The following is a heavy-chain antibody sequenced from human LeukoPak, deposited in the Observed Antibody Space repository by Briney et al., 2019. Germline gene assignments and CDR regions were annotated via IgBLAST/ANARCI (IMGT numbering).Heavy chain of an antibody. Sequence: PSETLSLTCAVYGGSFSGYYWSWIRQPPGKGLEWIGEINHSGSTNYNPSLKSRVTISVDTSKNQFSLKLSSVTAADTAVYYCARGERDTAISYWGQGTLFTVSS. CDR2: INHSGST. CDR1: GGSFSGYY. D-gene: IGHD5-18*01. V-gene: IGHV4-34*01. J-gene: IGHJ4*02. CDR3: ARGERDTAISY.